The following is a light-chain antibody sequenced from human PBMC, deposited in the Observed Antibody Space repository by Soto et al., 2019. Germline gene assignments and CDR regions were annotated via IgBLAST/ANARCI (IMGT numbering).Light chain of an antibody. V-gene: IGKV3-15*01. J-gene: IGKJ1*01. CDR2: GAT. CDR3: QQYKDWPTT. CDR1: QSVSSN. Sequence: EIVMTQSPVTLSVSPGEGATLSCRASQSVSSNLAWYQEKPGQAPRLLIYGATTRATGFPARFSGSGSGTEFTLTITSLQSEDFGVYFCQQYKDWPTTFGQGTKVDI.